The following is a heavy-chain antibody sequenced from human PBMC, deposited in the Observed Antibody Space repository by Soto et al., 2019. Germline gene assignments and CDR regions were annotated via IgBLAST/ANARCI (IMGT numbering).Heavy chain of an antibody. CDR3: ARDHEPGGAYYDFWSGSQDYGMDV. CDR1: GGSIFSYY. J-gene: IGHJ6*02. D-gene: IGHD3-3*01. V-gene: IGHV4-59*01. CDR2: IYYRGST. Sequence: RPSETLFLSCFFSGGSIFSYYWSGIRQRPGKGLEGIGYIYYRGSTNYNPSLKSRVTISLDTSKNQFSLKLSSVTAADTAVYYCARDHEPGGAYYDFWSGSQDYGMDVWGQGTTVTVSS.